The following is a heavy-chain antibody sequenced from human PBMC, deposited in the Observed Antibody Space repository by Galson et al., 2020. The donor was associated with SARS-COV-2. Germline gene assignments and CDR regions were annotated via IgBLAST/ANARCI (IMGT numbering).Heavy chain of an antibody. J-gene: IGHJ4*02. CDR2: GHDSGIANP. Sequence: SETLSLTCDVSGGSFVSRVYWWGWVRQPPGQGLEWIGYGHDSGIANPNLNSSLKSRVTISVDKSRNQFSLKLSSVTAADTAIYFCARDNLGSLDFWGQGILVTVSS. D-gene: IGHD3-10*01. V-gene: IGHV4-61*08. CDR1: GGSFVSRVYW. CDR3: ARDNLGSLDF.